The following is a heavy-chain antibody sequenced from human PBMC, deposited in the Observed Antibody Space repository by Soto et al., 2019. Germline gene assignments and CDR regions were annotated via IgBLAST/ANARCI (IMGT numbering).Heavy chain of an antibody. Sequence: PLQTLSLTCAISVDSVSSNSAAWNWIRQSPSRGLEWLGRTYYRSKWYNDYAVSVKSRITINPDTSKNQFSLQLNSVTPEDTAVYYCAIVVTNGTQVLAKGFKPWAQGTRVTVPS. CDR2: TYYRSKWYN. CDR1: VDSVSSNSAA. D-gene: IGHD1-1*01. CDR3: AIVVTNGTQVLAKGFKP. V-gene: IGHV6-1*01. J-gene: IGHJ5*02.